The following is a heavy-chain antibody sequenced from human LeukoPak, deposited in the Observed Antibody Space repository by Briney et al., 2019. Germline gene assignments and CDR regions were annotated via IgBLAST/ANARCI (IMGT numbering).Heavy chain of an antibody. V-gene: IGHV3-23*01. D-gene: IGHD3-16*02. Sequence: PGGSLRLSCAASGFTINSIAMNWVRQAPGKGLEWVSSISGSDGSSHYADFVKGRFTISRDNSKNTLHLQMNSLRAEDTAVYYCAKSLGVGGYTRYKGFDQWGQGTLVTVSS. J-gene: IGHJ4*02. CDR3: AKSLGVGGYTRYKGFDQ. CDR1: GFTINSIA. CDR2: ISGSDGSS.